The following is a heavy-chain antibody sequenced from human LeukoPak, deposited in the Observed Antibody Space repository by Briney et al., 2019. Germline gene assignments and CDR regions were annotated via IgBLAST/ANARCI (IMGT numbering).Heavy chain of an antibody. CDR1: GYTFNSHD. CDR2: MNPYSGNT. J-gene: IGHJ4*02. V-gene: IGHV1-8*01. CDR3: ARGYSPTLRTTGNDY. Sequence: ASVKVSCKASGYTFNSHDINWVRQATGQGLEWMGWMNPYSGNTGYAQKFQGRVTMTGDTSINTAYLEFYSLRSEDTAVYYCARGYSPTLRTTGNDYWGQGTLVTVSS. D-gene: IGHD1-1*01.